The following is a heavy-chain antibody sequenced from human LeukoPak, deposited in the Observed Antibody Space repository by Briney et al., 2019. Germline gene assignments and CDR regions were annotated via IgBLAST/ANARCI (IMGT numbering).Heavy chain of an antibody. J-gene: IGHJ4*02. CDR2: IGIRGDT. D-gene: IGHD6-19*01. Sequence: GGSLRLSCAASGFTFIDYDMHWVRQVIGKGLEWVSAIGIRGDTHHSGSVKGRFTISGENAESSLYLQMNSLRAEDTAVYYCARGGIQVSGIDEFDYWGQGTLVTVSS. CDR3: ARGGIQVSGIDEFDY. V-gene: IGHV3-13*01. CDR1: GFTFIDYD.